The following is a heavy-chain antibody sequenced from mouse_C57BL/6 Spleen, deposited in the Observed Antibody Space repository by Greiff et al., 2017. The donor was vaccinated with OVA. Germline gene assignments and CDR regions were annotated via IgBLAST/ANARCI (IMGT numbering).Heavy chain of an antibody. V-gene: IGHV1-64*01. J-gene: IGHJ1*03. CDR2: IHPNSGST. Sequence: QVQLQQPGAELVKPGASVKLSCKASGYTFTSYWMHWVKQRPGQGLEWIGMIHPNSGSTNYNEKLKSKATLTVDKSSSTAYMQLSSLTSEDSAVYYCAFNDWYFDVWGTGTTVTVSS. CDR1: GYTFTSYW. CDR3: AFNDWYFDV.